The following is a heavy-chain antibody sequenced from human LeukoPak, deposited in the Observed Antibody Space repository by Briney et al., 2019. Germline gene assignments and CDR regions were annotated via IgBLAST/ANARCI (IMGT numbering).Heavy chain of an antibody. Sequence: GGSLRLSCAASGFTVSSNYMSWVRQAPGKGLEWVSVIYSGGSTYYADSVKGRFTISRDNSKNTLYLQMNSLRAEDTAVYYCAREEYYDRSLDYWGQGTLVTVSS. D-gene: IGHD3-22*01. V-gene: IGHV3-53*01. CDR3: AREEYYDRSLDY. CDR2: IYSGGST. CDR1: GFTVSSNY. J-gene: IGHJ4*02.